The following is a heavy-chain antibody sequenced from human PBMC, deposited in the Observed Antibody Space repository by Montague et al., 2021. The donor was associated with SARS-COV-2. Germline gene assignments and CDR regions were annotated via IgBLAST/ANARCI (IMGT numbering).Heavy chain of an antibody. CDR3: ASVSDSGYAFGY. CDR1: GGSFSGYY. CDR2: INHSGST. J-gene: IGHJ4*02. Sequence: SETLSLTCAVYGGSFSGYYWSWIRQPPGKGLEWIGEINHSGSTNYNPSLKSRVTISVDTSKNQFSLKLSSVTAADTAVYYCASVSDSGYAFGYWGQGTLVTVSS. D-gene: IGHD2-2*01. V-gene: IGHV4-34*01.